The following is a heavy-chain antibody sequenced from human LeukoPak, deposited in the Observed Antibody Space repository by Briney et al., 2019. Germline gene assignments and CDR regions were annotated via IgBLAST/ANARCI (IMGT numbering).Heavy chain of an antibody. CDR2: IYYSGST. V-gene: IGHV4-31*03. CDR1: GGSSSSGGYY. J-gene: IGHJ4*02. CDR3: ARTMVRETLVEEYYFDY. D-gene: IGHD3-10*01. Sequence: PSQTLSLTCTVSGGSSSSGGYYWSWIRQHPGKGLEWIGYIYYSGSTYYNPSLKSRVTISVDTSKNQFSLKLSSVTAADTAVYYCARTMVRETLVEEYYFDYWGQGTLVTVSS.